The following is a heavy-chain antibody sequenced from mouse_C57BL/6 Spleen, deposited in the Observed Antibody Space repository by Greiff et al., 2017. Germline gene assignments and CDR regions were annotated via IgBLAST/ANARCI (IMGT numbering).Heavy chain of an antibody. V-gene: IGHV1-50*01. Sequence: QVQLQQPGAELVKPGASVKLSCKASGYTFTSYWMQWVKQRPGQGLEWIGEIDPSDSYTNYNQKFKGKATLTVDTSSSTAYMQLSSLPSEDSAVYYCARRVTLYYFDYWGKGTTLTVSS. CDR3: ARRVTLYYFDY. CDR1: GYTFTSYW. D-gene: IGHD2-1*01. J-gene: IGHJ2*01. CDR2: IDPSDSYT.